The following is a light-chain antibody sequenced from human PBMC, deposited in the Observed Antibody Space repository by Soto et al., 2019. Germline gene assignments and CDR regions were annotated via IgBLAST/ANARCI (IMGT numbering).Light chain of an antibody. CDR1: QSLLHITGETF. CDR3: MQSTQLPPT. J-gene: IGKJ5*01. V-gene: IGKV2D-29*02. Sequence: DVVMTQTPLPLSVAPGQPASISCKSSQSLLHITGETFLFWYLQKPGPSPQLLIYEVSTRVSGVPDRFSGSGSGTDFTLEISRVETDDVGIYYCMQSTQLPPTFGQGTRLEIK. CDR2: EVS.